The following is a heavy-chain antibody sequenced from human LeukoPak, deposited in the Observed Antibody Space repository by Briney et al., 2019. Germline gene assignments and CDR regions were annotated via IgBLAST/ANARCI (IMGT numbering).Heavy chain of an antibody. J-gene: IGHJ4*02. CDR1: GFTFSSYG. D-gene: IGHD3-22*01. V-gene: IGHV3-23*01. CDR2: ITTSGATT. CDR3: AIMHGYYDGSGYWVQ. Sequence: PGGSLRLSCAASGFTFSSYGMSWVRQAPGKGLEWGSFITTSGATTSYADSVKGRFTISRDNPRNTLYMQMNSLRDEDTALYYCAIMHGYYDGSGYWVQWGQGTLVTVSS.